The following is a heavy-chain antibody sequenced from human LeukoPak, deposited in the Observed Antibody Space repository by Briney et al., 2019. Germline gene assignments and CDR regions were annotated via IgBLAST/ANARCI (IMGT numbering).Heavy chain of an antibody. CDR1: GGTFSSYA. CDR3: ARDLAVAGIGAVFDY. CDR2: IIPIFGIA. V-gene: IGHV1-69*04. Sequence: GAPVKVSCKASGGTFSSYAISWVRQAPGQGLEWMGRIIPIFGIANYAQKFQGRVTITADKSTSTAYMELSSLRSEDTAVCYCARDLAVAGIGAVFDYWGEGTLVTVSS. D-gene: IGHD6-19*01. J-gene: IGHJ4*02.